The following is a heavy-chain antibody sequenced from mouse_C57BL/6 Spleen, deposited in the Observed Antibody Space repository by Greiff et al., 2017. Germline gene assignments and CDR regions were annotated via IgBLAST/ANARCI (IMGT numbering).Heavy chain of an antibody. D-gene: IGHD2-2*01. CDR1: GFTFSSYA. V-gene: IGHV5-9-1*02. CDR2: ISSGGDYI. Sequence: EVKLMESGEGLVKPGGSLKLSCAASGFTFSSYAMSWVRQTPEKRLEWVAYISSGGDYIYYADTVKGRFTISRDNARNTLYLQMSSLKSEDTAMYYCTRIWFSWYFDVWGTGATVTVSS. J-gene: IGHJ1*03. CDR3: TRIWFSWYFDV.